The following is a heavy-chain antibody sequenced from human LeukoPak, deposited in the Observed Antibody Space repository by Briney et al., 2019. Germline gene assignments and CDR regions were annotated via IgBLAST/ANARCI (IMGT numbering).Heavy chain of an antibody. CDR3: AREGRGVVVPAAMGANWFDP. Sequence: PSQTLSLTCTVSGGSISSGSYYWSWIRQPAGKGLEWIGRIYTSGSTNYNPSLKSRVTISVDTSKNQFSLKLSSVTAADTAVYYCAREGRGVVVPAAMGANWFDPWGQGTLVTVSS. CDR2: IYTSGST. CDR1: GGSISSGSYY. D-gene: IGHD2-2*01. V-gene: IGHV4-61*02. J-gene: IGHJ5*02.